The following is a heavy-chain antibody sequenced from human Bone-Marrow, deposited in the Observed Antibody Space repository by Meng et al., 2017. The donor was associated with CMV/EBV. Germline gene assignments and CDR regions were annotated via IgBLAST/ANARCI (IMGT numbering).Heavy chain of an antibody. CDR1: GGSFSGYY. J-gene: IGHJ4*02. CDR2: INHSGST. Sequence: SETLSLTCAVYGGSFSGYYWSWIRQPPGKGLEWIGEINHSGSTNYNPSLKSRVTISVDTSKNQFSLKLSSVTAADTAVYYCARDKGPYDSSGTFAYWGQGTLVTVSS. V-gene: IGHV4-34*01. CDR3: ARDKGPYDSSGTFAY. D-gene: IGHD3-22*01.